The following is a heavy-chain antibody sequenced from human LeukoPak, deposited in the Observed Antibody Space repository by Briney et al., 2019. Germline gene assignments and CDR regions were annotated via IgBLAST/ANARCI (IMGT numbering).Heavy chain of an antibody. J-gene: IGHJ5*02. CDR3: VREKNGWFDP. V-gene: IGHV1-3*01. CDR2: INPSTGDT. CDR1: GYTFTSYA. Sequence: ASVKVSCKASGYTFTSYAMHWVRQAPGQRLEWMGWINPSTGDTSFAQRFRDRVTMTTDTSTTTAYMEVRSLRSDDTAVYYCVREKNGWFDPWGQGTLVTVSS. D-gene: IGHD2-8*01.